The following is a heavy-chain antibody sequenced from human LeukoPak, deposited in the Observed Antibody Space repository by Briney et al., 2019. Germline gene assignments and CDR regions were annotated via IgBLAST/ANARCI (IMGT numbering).Heavy chain of an antibody. D-gene: IGHD3-22*01. CDR2: ISYDGSNK. CDR1: GFTFSSYA. J-gene: IGHJ4*02. CDR3: ARGPGVVVINYFDY. Sequence: GGSLRLSCAASGFTFSSYAMHWVRQAPGKGLEWVAVISYDGSNKYYADSVKGRFTISRDNSKNTLYLHMNSLRAEDTAVYYCARGPGVVVINYFDYWGQGTLVTVSS. V-gene: IGHV3-30-3*01.